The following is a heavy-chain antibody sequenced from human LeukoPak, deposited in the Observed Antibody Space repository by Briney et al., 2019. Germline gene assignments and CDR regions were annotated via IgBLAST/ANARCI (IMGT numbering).Heavy chain of an antibody. V-gene: IGHV4-59*01. CDR1: GGSISSYY. J-gene: IGHJ3*02. Sequence: SETLSLTCTVSGGSISSYYWSWIRQPPGKGLEWIGYIYYSGSTNYNPSLKSRVTISVDTSKNQFSLKLSSVTAADTAVYYCARDAPMIVGAFDIWGQGTMVSVSS. CDR2: IYYSGST. CDR3: ARDAPMIVGAFDI. D-gene: IGHD3-22*01.